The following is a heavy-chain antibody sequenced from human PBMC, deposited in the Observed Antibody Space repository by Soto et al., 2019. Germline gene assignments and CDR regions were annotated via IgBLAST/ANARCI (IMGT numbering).Heavy chain of an antibody. CDR3: ATLPIYDFWSGYNEPFDY. CDR1: GYIFTSYW. J-gene: IGHJ4*02. Sequence: GESLKISCKGSGYIFTSYWIGWVRQMPGKGLEWMGIIYPGDSDTRYSPSFQGQVTISADKSISTAYLQWSSLKASDTAMYYCATLPIYDFWSGYNEPFDYWGQGTLVTVST. D-gene: IGHD3-3*01. V-gene: IGHV5-51*01. CDR2: IYPGDSDT.